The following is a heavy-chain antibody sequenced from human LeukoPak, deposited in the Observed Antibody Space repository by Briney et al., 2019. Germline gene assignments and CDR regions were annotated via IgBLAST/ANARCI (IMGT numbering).Heavy chain of an antibody. J-gene: IGHJ4*02. CDR2: IYYSGST. CDR1: GGSISSYY. CDR3: ARGWLQSGFDY. D-gene: IGHD5-24*01. V-gene: IGHV4-59*08. Sequence: SETLSLTCTVSGGSISSYYWSWIRQPPGKGLEWIGYIYYSGSTNYNPSLKSRVTMSVDTSKNQFSLKLSSVTPDDTAVYYCARGWLQSGFDYWGQGTLATVSS.